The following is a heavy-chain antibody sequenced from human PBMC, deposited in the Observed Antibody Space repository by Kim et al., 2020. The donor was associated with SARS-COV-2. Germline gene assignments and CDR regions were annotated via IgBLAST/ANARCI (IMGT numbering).Heavy chain of an antibody. V-gene: IGHV4-34*01. CDR1: GGSFSGYY. Sequence: SETLSLTCAVYGGSFSGYYWSWIRQPPGKGLEWIGEINHFGTTNYSPSLKCRVTISVDTSKNQFSLKLSFVTAADTALYYCARENENRNAFDIWGQGTMVTLSS. CDR2: INHFGTT. CDR3: ARENENRNAFDI. J-gene: IGHJ3*02.